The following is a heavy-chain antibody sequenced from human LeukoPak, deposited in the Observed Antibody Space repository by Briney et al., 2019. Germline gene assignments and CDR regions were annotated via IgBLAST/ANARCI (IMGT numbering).Heavy chain of an antibody. V-gene: IGHV3-30-3*01. CDR1: GFTFSSYA. J-gene: IGHJ4*02. CDR3: ARDSRSYCSSTSCAVGY. D-gene: IGHD2-2*01. CDR2: ISYDGSNK. Sequence: GGSLRLSCAASGFTFSSYAMHWVRQAPGKGLEWVAVISYDGSNKYYADSVKGRFTISRDNSKNTLYLQMNSLRAEDTAVYYCARDSRSYCSSTSCAVGYWGQGTLVTVSS.